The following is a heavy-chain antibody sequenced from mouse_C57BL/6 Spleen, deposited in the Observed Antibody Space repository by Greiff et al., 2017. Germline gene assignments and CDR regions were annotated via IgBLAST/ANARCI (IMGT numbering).Heavy chain of an antibody. CDR2: IDPETGGT. Sequence: QVQLQQSGAELVRPGASVTLSCKASGYTFTDYEMHWVKQTPVHGLEWIGAIDPETGGTAYNQKFKGKAILTADKSSSTAYMELRSLTSEDSAVYYCTRSYGSLDYWGQGTTLTGSS. V-gene: IGHV1-15*01. CDR3: TRSYGSLDY. D-gene: IGHD1-1*01. CDR1: GYTFTDYE. J-gene: IGHJ2*01.